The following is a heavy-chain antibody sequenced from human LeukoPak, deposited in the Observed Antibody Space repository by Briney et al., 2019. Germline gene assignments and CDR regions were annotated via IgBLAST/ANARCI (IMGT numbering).Heavy chain of an antibody. D-gene: IGHD5-18*01. V-gene: IGHV1-2*02. CDR2: INPNTGGT. J-gene: IGHJ3*02. CDR3: ARDFKSTDVDTSMVSPFDI. Sequence: ASVKVSCKASGYRFTGHYMHWVRQAPGQGLEWMGWINPNTGGTNYAQKFQGRVTMTRDTSISTAYMELSRLRSDDTAVYYCARDFKSTDVDTSMVSPFDIWGQGTMVTVSS. CDR1: GYRFTGHY.